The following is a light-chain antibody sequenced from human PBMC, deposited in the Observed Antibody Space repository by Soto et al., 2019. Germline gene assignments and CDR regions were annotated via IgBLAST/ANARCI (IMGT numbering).Light chain of an antibody. Sequence: QSVLTQPPSVSEAPGQRVTISCTGSSSNIGAGYEAHWYQQVPGTAPKLLIYENNNRPSGVPDRFSGSKSGTSAPLAITGLQGEDEAEYYCQSYDSSLSGYVFGAGTKVTVL. CDR2: ENN. CDR1: SSNIGAGYE. CDR3: QSYDSSLSGYV. V-gene: IGLV1-40*01. J-gene: IGLJ1*01.